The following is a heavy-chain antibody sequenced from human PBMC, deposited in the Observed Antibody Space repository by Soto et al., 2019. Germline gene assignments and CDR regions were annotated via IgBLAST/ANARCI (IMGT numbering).Heavy chain of an antibody. CDR1: GFTFSSYG. Sequence: GGSLRLSCAASGFTFSSYGMHWVRQAPGKGLEWVAVIWYDGSTYYADSVKGRFTISRDNAKNTLYMQMNSLRAEDTAVYSCAKQLTVRGVVLLFDYWGQGTLVTVSS. J-gene: IGHJ4*02. D-gene: IGHD3-10*01. V-gene: IGHV3-33*06. CDR3: AKQLTVRGVVLLFDY. CDR2: IWYDGST.